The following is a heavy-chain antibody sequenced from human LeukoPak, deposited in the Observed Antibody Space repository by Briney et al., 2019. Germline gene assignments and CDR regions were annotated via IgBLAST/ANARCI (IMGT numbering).Heavy chain of an antibody. CDR2: TYYRSKWYN. CDR3: ARDQEYYYDSSGYYHFDY. Sequence: SQTLSLTCAISGDSVSSNSAAWNWIRQSPSRGLEWLGRTYYRSKWYNDYAVSAKSRITINPDTSKNQFSLQLNSVTPEDTAVYYCARDQEYYYDSSGYYHFDYWGQGTLVTVSS. J-gene: IGHJ4*02. CDR1: GDSVSSNSAA. D-gene: IGHD3-22*01. V-gene: IGHV6-1*01.